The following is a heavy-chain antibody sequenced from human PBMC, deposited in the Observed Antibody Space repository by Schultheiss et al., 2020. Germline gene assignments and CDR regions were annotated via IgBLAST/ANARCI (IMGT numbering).Heavy chain of an antibody. CDR3: ARVGGVG. J-gene: IGHJ3*01. Sequence: GGSLRLSCAASGFTFSSYAMHWVRQAPGKGLEWVAVISYDGSNKYYADSVKGRFTISRDNSKNTLYLQMNSLRAEDTAVYYCARVGGVGWGQGTMVTVSS. CDR2: ISYDGSNK. V-gene: IGHV3-30-3*01. CDR1: GFTFSSYA. D-gene: IGHD1-26*01.